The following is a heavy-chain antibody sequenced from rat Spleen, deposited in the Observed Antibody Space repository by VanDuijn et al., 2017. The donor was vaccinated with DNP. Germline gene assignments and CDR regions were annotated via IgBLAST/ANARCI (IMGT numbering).Heavy chain of an antibody. J-gene: IGHJ1*01. D-gene: IGHD1-1*01. CDR2: ITTGGSNT. V-gene: IGHV5S13*01. Sequence: VQLVESGRCVVQPGRSLKLSCTAAGFTSSTFVIAWVRQAPTKGLEWVASITTGGSNTYYRDSVQGRFTVSRDNAKTTQYLTMDSPRSEDTATNYCVRAAYYSGVWYFDFWGPGTMVTVSS. CDR1: GFTSSTFV. CDR3: VRAAYYSGVWYFDF.